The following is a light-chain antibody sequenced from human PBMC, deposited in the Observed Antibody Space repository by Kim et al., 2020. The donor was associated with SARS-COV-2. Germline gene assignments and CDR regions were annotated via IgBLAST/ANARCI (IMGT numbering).Light chain of an antibody. Sequence: EIVLTQSPGNLSMSLGESATLSCRPSEIISNNYLAWFRQKPGQAPRVLIYGASSRASGVPDRFSGSASGTDFTLTISRLEPEDFAVYYCHQYGSLPLTFGQGTKLEIK. J-gene: IGKJ2*01. CDR1: EIISNNY. CDR2: GAS. CDR3: HQYGSLPLT. V-gene: IGKV3-20*01.